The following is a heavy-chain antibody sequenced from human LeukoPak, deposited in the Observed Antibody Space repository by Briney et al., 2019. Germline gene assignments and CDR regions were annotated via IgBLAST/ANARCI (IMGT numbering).Heavy chain of an antibody. CDR2: IYYTGST. CDR1: GGSISSSSYY. D-gene: IGHD6-6*01. V-gene: IGHV4-39*01. J-gene: IGHJ5*02. Sequence: PSETLSLTCTVSGGSISSSSYYWGWIRQPPGKGLEWIGSIYYTGSTYYNPSLKSRVTISVDTSKNQFSLKLSSVTAADTAVYYCARAYSRSSIGDWFDPWGQGTLVTVSS. CDR3: ARAYSRSSIGDWFDP.